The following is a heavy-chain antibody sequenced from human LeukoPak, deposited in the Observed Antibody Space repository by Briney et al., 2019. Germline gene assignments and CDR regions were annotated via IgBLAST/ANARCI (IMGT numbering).Heavy chain of an antibody. V-gene: IGHV3-15*01. CDR2: IKSKTDGGTT. CDR3: TTLYDYVWGSYRYKGGYYFDY. J-gene: IGHJ4*02. CDR1: GFTFSSYW. Sequence: GGSLRLSCAASGFTFSSYWMSWVRQAPGKGLEWVGRIKSKTDGGTTDYAAPVKGRFTISRDDSKNTLYLQMNSLKTEDTAVYYCTTLYDYVWGSYRYKGGYYFDYWGQGTLVTVSS. D-gene: IGHD3-16*02.